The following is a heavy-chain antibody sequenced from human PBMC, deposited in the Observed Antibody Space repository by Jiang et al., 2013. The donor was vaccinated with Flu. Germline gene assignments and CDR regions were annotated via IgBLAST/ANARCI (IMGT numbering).Heavy chain of an antibody. CDR1: GFTFSSYG. CDR3: ARDAVVGAPLYYFDY. D-gene: IGHD2-15*01. Sequence: VQLVESGGGVVQPGRSLRLSCAASGFTFSSYGMHWVRQAPGKGLEWVAVIWYDGSNKYYADSVKGRFTISRDNSKNTLYLQMNSLRAEDTAVYYCARDAVVGAPLYYFDYVGPGNPGHRL. CDR2: IWYDGSNK. J-gene: IGHJ4*02. V-gene: IGHV3-33*01.